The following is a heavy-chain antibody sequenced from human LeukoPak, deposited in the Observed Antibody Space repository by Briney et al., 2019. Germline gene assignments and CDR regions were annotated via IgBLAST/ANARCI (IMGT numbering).Heavy chain of an antibody. J-gene: IGHJ4*02. CDR2: MYLSGTA. D-gene: IGHD2-8*01. Sequence: PSGTLSLTCAVSGASISSVNLWSWVRQPPGKGLEWIGEMYLSGTATYNPSLKGRVTISIDKSENQFSLKLTSVTAADTAVYFCAGLEGRYSTGMYYYFDYWGQGTLVTVSS. V-gene: IGHV4-4*02. CDR3: AGLEGRYSTGMYYYFDY. CDR1: GASISSVNL.